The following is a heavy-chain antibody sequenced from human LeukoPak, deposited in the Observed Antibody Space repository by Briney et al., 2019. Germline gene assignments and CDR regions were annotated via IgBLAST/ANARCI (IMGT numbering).Heavy chain of an antibody. D-gene: IGHD3-16*02. CDR1: GFTFSSYG. Sequence: TGRSLRLSCAASGFTFSSYGMHWVRQAPGKGLEWVAVIWYDGSNKYYADSVKGRFTISRDNSKNTLYLQMNSLRAEDTVVYYCASNDYVWGSYRSAIRFWGQGTLVTVSS. V-gene: IGHV3-33*01. CDR2: IWYDGSNK. CDR3: ASNDYVWGSYRSAIRF. J-gene: IGHJ4*02.